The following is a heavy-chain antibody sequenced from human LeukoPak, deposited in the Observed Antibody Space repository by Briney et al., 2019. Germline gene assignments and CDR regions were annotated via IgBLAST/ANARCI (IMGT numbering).Heavy chain of an antibody. V-gene: IGHV3-21*01. CDR2: ISSSSSYI. D-gene: IGHD3-22*01. J-gene: IGHJ4*02. Sequence: GGSPRLSCAASGFTFSSYSMNWVRQAPGKGLEWVSSISSSSSYIYYADSVKGRFTISRDNAKNSLYLQMNSLRAEDTAVYYCAREPKTYYYDSSGYYALDYWGQGTLVTVSS. CDR3: AREPKTYYYDSSGYYALDY. CDR1: GFTFSSYS.